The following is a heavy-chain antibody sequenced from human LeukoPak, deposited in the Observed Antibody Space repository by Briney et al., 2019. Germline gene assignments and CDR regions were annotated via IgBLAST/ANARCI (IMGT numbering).Heavy chain of an antibody. V-gene: IGHV3-23*01. D-gene: IGHD5-18*01. Sequence: GGSLRLSCAASGFTFSSYAMSWVRQAPGKGLEWVSVISGSGGSTYYADSVKGRFTISRDNSKNTLYLQMSSLRAEDTAIYYCVKVRESYGTHWGQGTLVTVSS. J-gene: IGHJ1*01. CDR2: ISGSGGST. CDR1: GFTFSSYA. CDR3: VKVRESYGTH.